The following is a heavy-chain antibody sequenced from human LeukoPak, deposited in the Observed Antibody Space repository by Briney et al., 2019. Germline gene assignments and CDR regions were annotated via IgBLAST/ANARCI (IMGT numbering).Heavy chain of an antibody. CDR1: GGSISSYY. V-gene: IGHV4-4*07. CDR3: ARDAVCSSTSCYGYYYYYMDV. CDR2: IYTSGST. Sequence: SETLSLTCTVSGGSISSYYWIWIRQPAGKGLEWIGRIYTSGSTNYNPSLKSRVTISVDKSKNQFSLKLSSVTAADTAVYYCARDAVCSSTSCYGYYYYYMDVWGKGTTVTVSS. J-gene: IGHJ6*03. D-gene: IGHD2-2*01.